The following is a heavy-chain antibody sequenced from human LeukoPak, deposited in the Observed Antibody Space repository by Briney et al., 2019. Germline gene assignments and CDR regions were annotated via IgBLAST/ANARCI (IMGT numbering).Heavy chain of an antibody. CDR2: IHTSGDT. J-gene: IGHJ4*02. CDR1: GLTGSHNY. CDR3: IVFGDSNH. V-gene: IGHV3-53*01. D-gene: IGHD4-17*01. Sequence: GGSLRLSCAASGLTGSHNYVSWGRQAPGKGLEWVSAIHTSGDTCYADSVKGRFTISRDTSKNTLYLQINSLRVEDTAVYYCIVFGDSNHRGQGTLVTVSS.